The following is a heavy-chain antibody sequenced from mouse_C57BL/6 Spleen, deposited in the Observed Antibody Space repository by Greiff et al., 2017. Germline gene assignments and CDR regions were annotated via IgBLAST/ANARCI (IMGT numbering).Heavy chain of an antibody. Sequence: VQLQQPGAELVRPGASVTLSCKASGYTFTDYEMHWVKQTPVHGLEWIGAIDPETGGTAYNQKFKGKAILTADKSSSTAYMELRSLTSEDSAVYDCARGVLVWGTGTTVTVSS. J-gene: IGHJ1*03. CDR3: ARGVLV. CDR1: GYTFTDYE. V-gene: IGHV1-15*01. CDR2: IDPETGGT.